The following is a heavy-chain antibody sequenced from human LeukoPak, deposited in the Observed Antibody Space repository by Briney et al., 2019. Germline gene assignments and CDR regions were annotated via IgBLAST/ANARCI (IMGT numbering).Heavy chain of an antibody. J-gene: IGHJ3*02. Sequence: GTSVTVSCKASGYTFTNYGISWVRQAPGQGLEWMGWISAYNGNTNYAQKLQGRVTMTTDTATSTAYMELRSLRSDDTAVYYCARRSHFKSVRGDDAFDIWGQGTMVIVSS. CDR2: ISAYNGNT. V-gene: IGHV1-18*01. CDR3: ARRSHFKSVRGDDAFDI. D-gene: IGHD3-10*01. CDR1: GYTFTNYG.